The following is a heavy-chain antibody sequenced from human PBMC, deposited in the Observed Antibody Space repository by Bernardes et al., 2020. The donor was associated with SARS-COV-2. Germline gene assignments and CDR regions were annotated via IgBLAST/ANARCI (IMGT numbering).Heavy chain of an antibody. CDR3: AKRRILGTDPGNHFDS. CDR2: ITYNGYST. D-gene: IGHD1-26*01. CDR1: GFTFSTYS. V-gene: IGHV3-23*01. J-gene: IGHJ4*02. Sequence: GGSLRLSCIASGFTFSTYSMNWVRQAPGKGLEWVSAITYNGYSTYDADSVKGRFTISRDNSKNTLYLQMNSLRAEDTAIYYCAKRRILGTDPGNHFDSWGQGTLVTVSS.